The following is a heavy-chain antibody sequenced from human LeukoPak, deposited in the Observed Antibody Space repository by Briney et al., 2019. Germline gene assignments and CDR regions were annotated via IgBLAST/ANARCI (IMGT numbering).Heavy chain of an antibody. CDR2: IYYSGST. CDR1: GDSISSYY. J-gene: IGHJ6*02. V-gene: IGHV4-59*01. CDR3: ARVGVMATVNGYHYHSLDV. Sequence: SETLSLTCTVSGDSISSYYWSWFRQPPGKGLEWIGYIYYSGSTNYNPSLKSRAIISLDTSKNQFSLKLSSVTAADTAVYYCARVGVMATVNGYHYHSLDVWGQGTTVAVSS. D-gene: IGHD3-16*01.